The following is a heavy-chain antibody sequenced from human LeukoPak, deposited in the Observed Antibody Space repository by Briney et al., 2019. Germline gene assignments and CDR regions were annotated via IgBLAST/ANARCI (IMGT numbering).Heavy chain of an antibody. Sequence: GGSLRLSGAASGFTFSSYSMNWVRQAPGKGLEWVSSISSSSSYIYYADSVKGRFTISTDNAKNSLYLQMNSLGAEDTAVYYCARGPWEPSDYWGQGTLVTVSS. CDR2: ISSSSSYI. D-gene: IGHD1-26*01. J-gene: IGHJ4*02. CDR1: GFTFSSYS. V-gene: IGHV3-21*01. CDR3: ARGPWEPSDY.